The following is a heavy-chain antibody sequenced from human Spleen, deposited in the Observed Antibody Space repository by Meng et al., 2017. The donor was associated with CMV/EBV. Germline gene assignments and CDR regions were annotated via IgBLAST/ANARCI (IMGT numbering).Heavy chain of an antibody. CDR2: IYYSGST. J-gene: IGHJ4*02. D-gene: IGHD6-13*01. Sequence: QVQGPESGPGWVTPSQTLSLTGTLSGGSNSRGDYYWSWFRQPPGKGLEWIGYIYYSGSTYYNPSLKSRVTISVDTSKNQFSLKLSSVTAADTAVYYCARAAIADTFDYWGQGTLVTVSS. V-gene: IGHV4-30-4*08. CDR1: GGSNSRGDYY. CDR3: ARAAIADTFDY.